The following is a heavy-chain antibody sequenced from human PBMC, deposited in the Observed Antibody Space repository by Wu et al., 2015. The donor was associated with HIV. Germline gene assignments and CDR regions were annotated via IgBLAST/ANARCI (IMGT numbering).Heavy chain of an antibody. CDR2: INPNSGGT. V-gene: IGHV1-2*02. CDR1: GYPFTAFY. CDR3: ARFTFVRGG. Sequence: QVQLVQSGAEVKKPGASVKVSCKTSGYPFTAFYIHWIRHVPGQGFEWVGWINPNSGGTNYGQKFQGRVTMTRDTSITTVYMELRRLTSDDTAIYYCARFTFVRGGWGQGTLVTVSS. D-gene: IGHD3-10*02. J-gene: IGHJ4*02.